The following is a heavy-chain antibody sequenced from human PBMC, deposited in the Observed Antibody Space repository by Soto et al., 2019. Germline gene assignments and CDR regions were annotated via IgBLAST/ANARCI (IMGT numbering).Heavy chain of an antibody. Sequence: EVQLLESGGGLVQPGGSLRLSCAASGFTFSSYAMSWVRQAPGKGLEWVSVISGSGGRINYAYSVKGRFTISRDNSKNTLYLQMNSLRGEDTAVYYCAKPSLYCSSTSCYDYWGQGTLVTVSS. CDR3: AKPSLYCSSTSCYDY. CDR2: ISGSGGRI. D-gene: IGHD2-2*01. V-gene: IGHV3-23*01. CDR1: GFTFSSYA. J-gene: IGHJ4*02.